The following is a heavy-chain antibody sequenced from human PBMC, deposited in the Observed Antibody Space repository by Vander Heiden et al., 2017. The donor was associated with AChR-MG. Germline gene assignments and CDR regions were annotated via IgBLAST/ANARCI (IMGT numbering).Heavy chain of an antibody. J-gene: IGHJ4*02. D-gene: IGHD3-16*01. V-gene: IGHV1-69*01. CDR1: GGTFRSYA. CDR2: IIPIFGTA. Sequence: QVQLVQSGAEVKKPGSSVNVSCKASGGTFRSYAISWVRQAAGQGLGWMGGIIPIFGTANYAQKFQGRVTITADESTSTAYMELSSLRSEDTAVYYCARLVSPGEGGSSDDYWGQGTLVTVSS. CDR3: ARLVSPGEGGSSDDY.